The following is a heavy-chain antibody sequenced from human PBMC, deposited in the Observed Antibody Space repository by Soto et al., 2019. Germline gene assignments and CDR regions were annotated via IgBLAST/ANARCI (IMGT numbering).Heavy chain of an antibody. CDR2: IYYSGST. D-gene: IGHD2-21*01. J-gene: IGHJ6*02. Sequence: SETLSLTCTVSGGSISSYYWSWIRQPPGKGLEWIGYIYYSGSTNYNPSLKSRVTISVDTSKNQFSLKLSSVTAADTAVYYCARYTGRHDIVVGMEVWGQGTTVTVSS. CDR1: GGSISSYY. V-gene: IGHV4-59*01. CDR3: ARYTGRHDIVVGMEV.